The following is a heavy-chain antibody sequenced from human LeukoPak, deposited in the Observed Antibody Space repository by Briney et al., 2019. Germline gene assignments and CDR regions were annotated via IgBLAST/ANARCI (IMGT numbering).Heavy chain of an antibody. CDR1: GFIVSSTY. CDR2: IYTGGIT. V-gene: IGHV3-66*02. J-gene: IGHJ4*02. CDR3: ARFALRNYFDY. Sequence: GGSLRLSCAASGFIVSSTYMSWVRQAPGKGLEWVSVIYTGGITYYADSVKGRFTISRDDSKNTVYLEMNSLRAEDTAVYYCARFALRNYFDYWGRGTLVTVSS. D-gene: IGHD3-3*02.